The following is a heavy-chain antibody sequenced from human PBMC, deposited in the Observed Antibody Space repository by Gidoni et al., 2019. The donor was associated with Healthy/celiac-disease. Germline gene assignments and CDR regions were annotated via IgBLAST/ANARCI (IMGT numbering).Heavy chain of an antibody. CDR1: GYTFTGYY. CDR3: ARDRTSFVYCGGDCYSFGY. V-gene: IGHV1-2*02. J-gene: IGHJ4*02. CDR2: INPNSGGT. D-gene: IGHD2-21*02. Sequence: QVQLVQSGAEVTKPGASVKVSCKASGYTFTGYYMHWVRQAPGQGLEWMGWINPNSGGTNYAQKFQGRVTMTRDTSISTAYMELSRLRSDDTAVYYCARDRTSFVYCGGDCYSFGYWGQGTLVTVSS.